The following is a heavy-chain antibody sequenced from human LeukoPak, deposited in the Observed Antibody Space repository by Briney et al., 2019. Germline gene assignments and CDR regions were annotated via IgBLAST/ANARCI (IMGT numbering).Heavy chain of an antibody. J-gene: IGHJ6*04. CDR2: ISYDGSNK. V-gene: IGHV3-30*04. D-gene: IGHD3-10*01. CDR3: AAYMVRGVIRTGAYYGVDV. Sequence: GGSLRLSCAASGFIFSSYAMHWVRRAPGKGLEWVAVISYDGSNKYYADSVKGRFTISRDNSKNTLYLQMNSLRTEDTAVYYCAAYMVRGVIRTGAYYGVDVWGKGTTVTVSS. CDR1: GFIFSSYA.